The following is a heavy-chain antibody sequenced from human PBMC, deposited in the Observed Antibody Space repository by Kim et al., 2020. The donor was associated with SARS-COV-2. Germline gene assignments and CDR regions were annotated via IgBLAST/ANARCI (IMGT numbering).Heavy chain of an antibody. CDR2: IYYSGST. D-gene: IGHD3-10*01. J-gene: IGHJ4*02. V-gene: IGHV4-59*01. CDR3: ARAYGSGSYFDY. Sequence: SETLSLTCTVSGGSISSYYWSWIRQPPGKGLEWIGYIYYSGSTNYNPSLKSRVTISVDTSKNQFSLKLSSVTAADTAVYYCARAYGSGSYFDYWGQGTLVTVSS. CDR1: GGSISSYY.